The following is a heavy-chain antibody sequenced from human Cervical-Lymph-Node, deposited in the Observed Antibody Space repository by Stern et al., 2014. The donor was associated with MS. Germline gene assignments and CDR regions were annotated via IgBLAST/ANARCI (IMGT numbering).Heavy chain of an antibody. D-gene: IGHD4-23*01. CDR2: IYYSGST. J-gene: IGHJ4*02. CDR3: ARAPYGGGPFDY. CDR1: GGSVSSGSYY. V-gene: IGHV4-61*01. Sequence: VQLLESGPGLVKPSETLSLTCTVSGGSVSSGSYYWSWIRQPPGKGLEWIGYIYYSGSTNYNPSLKSRVTISVDTSKNQFSLKLSSVTAADTAVYYCARAPYGGGPFDYWGQGTLVTVSS.